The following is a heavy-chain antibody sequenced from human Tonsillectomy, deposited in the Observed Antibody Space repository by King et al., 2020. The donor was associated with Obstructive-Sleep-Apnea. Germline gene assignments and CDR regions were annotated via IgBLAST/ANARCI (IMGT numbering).Heavy chain of an antibody. CDR1: GFTFDDYA. CDR3: AKSDFVTSAWLDY. CDR2: ISWKSGRI. J-gene: IGHJ4*02. Sequence: VQLVESGGGLVHSGRSLRLSCAASGFTFDDYAMHWVRQAPGKGLEWVSGISWKSGRIGYADSVKGRFTISRDNAKNSLYLQMSRLRPEDTALYYCAKSDFVTSAWLDYWGQGTLVTVSS. D-gene: IGHD6-19*01. V-gene: IGHV3-9*01.